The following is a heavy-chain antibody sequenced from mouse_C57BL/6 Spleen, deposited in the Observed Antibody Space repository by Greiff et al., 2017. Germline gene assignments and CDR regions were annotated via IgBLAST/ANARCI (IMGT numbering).Heavy chain of an antibody. Sequence: QVQLQQSGAELARPGASVKLSCKASGYTFTSYGISWVKQRTGQGLEWIGEIYPRSGNTYYNEKFKGKATLTADKSSSTAYMELRSLTSEDSAVYSCARREGRYYGSSYGYFDVWGTGTTVTVSS. J-gene: IGHJ1*03. CDR3: ARREGRYYGSSYGYFDV. D-gene: IGHD1-1*01. CDR1: GYTFTSYG. CDR2: IYPRSGNT. V-gene: IGHV1-81*01.